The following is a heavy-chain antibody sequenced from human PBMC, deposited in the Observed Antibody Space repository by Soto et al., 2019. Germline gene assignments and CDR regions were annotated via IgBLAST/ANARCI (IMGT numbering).Heavy chain of an antibody. D-gene: IGHD3-10*01. V-gene: IGHV4-4*02. J-gene: IGHJ3*02. CDR3: ASAGKLYHSRKKDAFDI. Sequence: SETLSLTCAVSSGSISSSNWWSWVRQPPGKGLEWIGEIYHSGSTNYNPSLKSRVTISVDKSKNQFSLKLSSVTAADTAVYYCASAGKLYHSRKKDAFDIWGQGTMVTVSS. CDR1: SGSISSSNW. CDR2: IYHSGST.